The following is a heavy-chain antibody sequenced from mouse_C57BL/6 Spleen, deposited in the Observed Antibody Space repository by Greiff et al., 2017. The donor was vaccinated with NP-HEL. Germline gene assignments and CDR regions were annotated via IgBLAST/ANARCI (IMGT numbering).Heavy chain of an antibody. Sequence: QVQLQQSGAELVKPGASVTLSCKASGYTFTEYTIHWVKQRSGQGLEWIGWFYPGSGSINYNEKFKDKATLTADKSSGTAYMELSILTSEDSAVDFCARNERDTYYYDYWGKGTTLTVSS. J-gene: IGHJ2*01. V-gene: IGHV1-62-2*01. CDR1: GYTFTEYT. CDR2: FYPGSGSI. CDR3: ARNERDTYYYDY.